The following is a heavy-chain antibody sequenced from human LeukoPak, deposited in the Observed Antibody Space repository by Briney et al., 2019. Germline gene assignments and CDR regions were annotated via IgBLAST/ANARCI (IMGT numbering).Heavy chain of an antibody. D-gene: IGHD7-27*01. Sequence: GGSLRLSCAASGFTFSSYAMSWVRQAPGKGLEWVSAISDSGGSTYYADSVKGRFTISRDNAEKLVHLQMNSLGDEDTAVYYCAAWGSGNYWGQGTLVTVSS. J-gene: IGHJ4*02. CDR3: AAWGSGNY. CDR2: ISDSGGST. V-gene: IGHV3-23*01. CDR1: GFTFSSYA.